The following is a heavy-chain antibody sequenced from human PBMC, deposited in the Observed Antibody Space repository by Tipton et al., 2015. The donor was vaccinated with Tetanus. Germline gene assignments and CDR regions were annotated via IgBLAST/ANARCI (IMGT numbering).Heavy chain of an antibody. CDR3: ARGTFHAFDF. CDR2: IRDNGNS. J-gene: IGHJ4*02. D-gene: IGHD2/OR15-2a*01. Sequence: TLSLTCDVSGGPVSSSNWWSWVRQAPGKGLEWIGHIRDNGNSYANPSLSGRVTMSVDTRKNQFSLNLTSMSVADTATYYCARGTFHAFDFWGQGVQVTVSS. V-gene: IGHV4-4*02. CDR1: GGPVSSSNW.